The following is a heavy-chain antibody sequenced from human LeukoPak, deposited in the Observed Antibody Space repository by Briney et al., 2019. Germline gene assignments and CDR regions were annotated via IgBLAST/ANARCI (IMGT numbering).Heavy chain of an antibody. CDR3: ARAGGRSWFDP. J-gene: IGHJ5*02. Sequence: ASVKVSCKASGYTFAAHYIHWVRQAPGQGLEWMGWIDPQSGDTHYSQKFQGRVTMTTDTSMSTAYMELSRLTSDDTAVYYCARAGGRSWFDPWGQGTLVTVSS. V-gene: IGHV1-2*02. CDR1: GYTFAAHY. CDR2: IDPQSGDT.